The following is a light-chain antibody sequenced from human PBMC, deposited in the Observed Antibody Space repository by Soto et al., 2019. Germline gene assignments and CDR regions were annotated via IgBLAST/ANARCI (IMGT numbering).Light chain of an antibody. CDR2: EVS. J-gene: IGLJ1*01. Sequence: QSALTQPASVSGSPGQSITISCTGTSSDVGGYNYVSWYQQRPGKAPKLMIYEVSNRPSGVSNRFSGSKSGNTASLTISGLQAEDEADYYCTSYTSSTHYVFGTGIKVTVL. CDR3: TSYTSSTHYV. CDR1: SSDVGGYNY. V-gene: IGLV2-14*01.